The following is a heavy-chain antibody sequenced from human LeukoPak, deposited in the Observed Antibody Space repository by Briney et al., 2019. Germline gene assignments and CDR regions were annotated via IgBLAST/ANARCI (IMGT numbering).Heavy chain of an antibody. D-gene: IGHD1-26*01. CDR1: IFTFRDYY. Sequence: GGSLRLSCAVSIFTFRDYYVRWIRQAPGKGLEWVSYISSSSSYTNYADSVKGRLTISRDNAKNSLHLQMNSLRAEDTAVYYCARDSRGMVGAKNDAFDMWGQGTMVTVSS. J-gene: IGHJ3*02. CDR2: ISSSSSYT. V-gene: IGHV3-11*05. CDR3: ARDSRGMVGAKNDAFDM.